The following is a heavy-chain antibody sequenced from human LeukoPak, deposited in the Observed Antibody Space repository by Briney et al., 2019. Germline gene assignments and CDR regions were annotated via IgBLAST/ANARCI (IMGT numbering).Heavy chain of an antibody. CDR1: DFSFITYA. D-gene: IGHD3-22*01. V-gene: IGHV3-23*01. Sequence: GGSLRLSCAASDFSFITYAMSWVRQAPGKGLEWVSTISGVGDATYYADSVKGRFTISRDNSKNTLYLQMNSLRAEDTAVYYCAKDYYYDSNHFDYWGQGTLVTVSS. CDR2: ISGVGDAT. CDR3: AKDYYYDSNHFDY. J-gene: IGHJ4*02.